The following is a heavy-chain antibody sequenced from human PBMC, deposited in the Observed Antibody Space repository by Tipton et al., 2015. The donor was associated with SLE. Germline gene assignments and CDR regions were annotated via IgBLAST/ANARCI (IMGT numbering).Heavy chain of an antibody. J-gene: IGHJ4*02. CDR1: GGSISSGTFY. D-gene: IGHD4-11*01. CDR3: ARHDYSDYESPYTNFIDY. V-gene: IGHV4-31*03. Sequence: TLSLTCTVSGGSISSGTFYWSWIRQHPGKGLEWIGYISHRGFTNYSPSLRSRVAISVDTSKNQFSLRLNSVTVADTAVYYCARHDYSDYESPYTNFIDYWGLGALVTVSS. CDR2: ISHRGFT.